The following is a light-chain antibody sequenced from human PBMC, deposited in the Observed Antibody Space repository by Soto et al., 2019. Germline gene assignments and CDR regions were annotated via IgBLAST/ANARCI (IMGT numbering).Light chain of an antibody. CDR3: QSYESSKWV. J-gene: IGLJ3*02. V-gene: IGLV6-57*04. Sequence: NFLLTQPHSVSESPVPAVTISCTRSSGGIASNYVQWYQQRPGSAPTTVIYEDNQRPSGVTARFSGSIDSSSNSASLTISGLKTEDEADYYGQSYESSKWVFGGGTELTVL. CDR2: EDN. CDR1: SGGIASNY.